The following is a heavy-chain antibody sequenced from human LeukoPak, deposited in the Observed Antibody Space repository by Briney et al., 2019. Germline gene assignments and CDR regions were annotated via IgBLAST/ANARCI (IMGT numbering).Heavy chain of an antibody. CDR1: GYSISSSNW. J-gene: IGHJ4*02. Sequence: SETLFLTCAVSGYSISSSNWWGWIRQPPGKGLEWIGYIYYSGSTYYNPSLKSRVTMSVDTSKNQFSLKLSSVTAVDTAVYYCARTAGGSGSYSRFDYWGQGTLVTVSS. CDR3: ARTAGGSGSYSRFDY. CDR2: IYYSGST. D-gene: IGHD3-10*01. V-gene: IGHV4-28*01.